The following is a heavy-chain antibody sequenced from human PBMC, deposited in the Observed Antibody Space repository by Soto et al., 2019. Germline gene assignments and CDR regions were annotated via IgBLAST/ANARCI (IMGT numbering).Heavy chain of an antibody. Sequence: PGGFLRLSCAASGFTFSYYPLHWVRRAPGKGLEWVSSISGVRDYIRYADSVKGRFAISRDNAKTSLYLQMNSLTAEDTAVYYCAREGVHNYTEYYFDYWGQGTLVTVSS. J-gene: IGHJ4*02. CDR3: AREGVHNYTEYYFDY. V-gene: IGHV3-21*06. CDR1: GFTFSYYP. D-gene: IGHD3-10*01. CDR2: ISGVRDYI.